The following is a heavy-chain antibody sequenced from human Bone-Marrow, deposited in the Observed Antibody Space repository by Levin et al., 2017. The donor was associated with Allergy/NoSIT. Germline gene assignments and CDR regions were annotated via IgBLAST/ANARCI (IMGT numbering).Heavy chain of an antibody. CDR1: GFTFSSFW. V-gene: IGHV3-74*03. D-gene: IGHD2-2*02. CDR2: IKGDGSGI. J-gene: IGHJ4*02. Sequence: PGGSLRLSCVASGFTFSSFWMHWVRQAPGKGLVWLSHIKGDGSGITYPDSVKGRFTISRDNAKNTLYLQMNSLRAEDTAIYYCVRDLYGRDDHWGQGTLVTVSS. CDR3: VRDLYGRDDH.